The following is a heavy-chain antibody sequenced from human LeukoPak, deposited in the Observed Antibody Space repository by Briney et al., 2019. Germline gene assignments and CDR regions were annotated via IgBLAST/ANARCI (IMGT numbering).Heavy chain of an antibody. CDR2: ISSGSVTI. J-gene: IGHJ4*02. CDR3: ARDRVNWNDGVDY. CDR1: GFTFSSYN. Sequence: PGGSLRLSCAASGFTFSSYNMNWVRQAPGKGLEWVSYISSGSVTIYYADSVKGRFTISRDNAKNSLYLQMNSLRAEDTAVYYCARDRVNWNDGVDYWGQGTLVTVSS. V-gene: IGHV3-48*01. D-gene: IGHD1-20*01.